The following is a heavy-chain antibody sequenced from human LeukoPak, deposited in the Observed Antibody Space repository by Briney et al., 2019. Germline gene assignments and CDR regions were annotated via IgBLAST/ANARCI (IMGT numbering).Heavy chain of an antibody. CDR2: ISSSSSYI. D-gene: IGHD3-22*01. CDR3: AKLGLTYYYDSSGYYYPYYFDY. Sequence: KSGGSLRLSCAASGFTFSSYSMNWVRQAPGKGLEWVSSISSSSSYIYYADSVKGRFTISRDNSKNTLYLQMNSLRAEDTAVYYCAKLGLTYYYDSSGYYYPYYFDYWGQGTLVTVSS. J-gene: IGHJ4*02. CDR1: GFTFSSYS. V-gene: IGHV3-21*01.